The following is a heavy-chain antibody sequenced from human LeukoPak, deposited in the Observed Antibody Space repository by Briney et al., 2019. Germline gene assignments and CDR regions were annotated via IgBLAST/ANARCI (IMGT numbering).Heavy chain of an antibody. CDR3: ARRHLTGGVTDFFDF. D-gene: IGHD2-21*02. J-gene: IGHJ4*02. CDR1: VFTFSSHS. V-gene: IGHV3-23*01. CDR2: ISPSGDST. Sequence: GGSLRLSCAASVFTFSSHSMSWVRQPPGEGLEWVAAISPSGDSTTYRDSVKGQFTISRDNSRNRLYLQMNTLTVEDTAIYYSARRHLTGGVTDFFDFWGQGALVTVSS.